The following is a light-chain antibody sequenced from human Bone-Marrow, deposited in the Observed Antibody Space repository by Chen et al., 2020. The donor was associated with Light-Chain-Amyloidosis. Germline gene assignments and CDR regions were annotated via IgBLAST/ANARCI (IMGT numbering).Light chain of an antibody. V-gene: IGLV3-25*03. CDR2: RDT. J-gene: IGLJ2*01. CDR3: QSADSSGTYEVI. CDR1: DLPTKY. Sequence: SYELTQPPSVSVSPGQTARITCSGDDLPTKYAYWHQQKPGQAPVLVIHRDTERPSGISERFSGSSSGTTATLTISVVQAEDEADYHCQSADSSGTYEVIFGGGTKLTVL.